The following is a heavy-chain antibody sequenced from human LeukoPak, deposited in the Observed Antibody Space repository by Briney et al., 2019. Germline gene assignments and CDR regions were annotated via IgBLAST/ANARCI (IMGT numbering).Heavy chain of an antibody. CDR3: ANTYHFWSGYTHIDY. CDR2: ISGSGGST. J-gene: IGHJ4*02. CDR1: GFTFSSYA. D-gene: IGHD3-3*01. V-gene: IGHV3-23*01. Sequence: PGGSLRLSCAASGFTFSSYAMSWVRQAPGKGLEWVSAISGSGGSTYYADSVKGRFTISRDNSKNALYLQMNSLRAEDTAVYYCANTYHFWSGYTHIDYWGQGTLVTVSS.